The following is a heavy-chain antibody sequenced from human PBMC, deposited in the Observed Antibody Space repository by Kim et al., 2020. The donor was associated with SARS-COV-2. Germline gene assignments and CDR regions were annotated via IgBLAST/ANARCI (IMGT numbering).Heavy chain of an antibody. V-gene: IGHV3-73*01. D-gene: IGHD2-15*01. J-gene: IGHJ5*02. CDR3: TSGYCSGGTCYPQFDP. Sequence: SVKGRFTISRDDSKNTAYRQMNSLKTEDTAVYYCTSGYCSGGTCYPQFDPWGQGTLVTVSS.